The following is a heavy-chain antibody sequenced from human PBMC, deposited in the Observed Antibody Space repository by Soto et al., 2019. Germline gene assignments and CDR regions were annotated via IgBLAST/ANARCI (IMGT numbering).Heavy chain of an antibody. J-gene: IGHJ6*02. CDR3: AREADYYYYGMDV. Sequence: ASVKVSCKASGGTFSSYAISWVRQAPGQGLEWMGGIIPIFGTANYAQKFQGRVTITADESTSTAYMELSSLRSEDTAVYYCAREADYYYYGMDVWGQGTTVTVSS. CDR2: IIPIFGTA. CDR1: GGTFSSYA. V-gene: IGHV1-69*13.